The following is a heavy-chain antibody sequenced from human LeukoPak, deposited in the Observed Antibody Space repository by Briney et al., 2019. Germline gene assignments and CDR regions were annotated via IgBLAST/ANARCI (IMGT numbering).Heavy chain of an antibody. CDR3: TTGGGVGAIRTGAY. CDR2: IKRETDGGTT. V-gene: IGHV3-15*07. J-gene: IGHJ4*02. CDR1: AFIFSGHW. D-gene: IGHD1-26*01. Sequence: GGSLRLSCEGSAFIFSGHWMNWVRQGPGKGLEWVGRIKRETDGGTTGHAAPVKGRFTISRDDSKNTLYLQMNSLKIEDTAVYYCTTGGGVGAIRTGAYWGQGTLVTVSS.